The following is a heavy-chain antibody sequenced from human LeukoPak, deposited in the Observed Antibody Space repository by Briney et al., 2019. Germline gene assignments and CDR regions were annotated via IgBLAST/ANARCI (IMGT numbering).Heavy chain of an antibody. CDR2: INSNGSST. V-gene: IGHV3-74*01. D-gene: IGHD2-15*01. Sequence: GGCLRLSCAASGFTFSSYWMHSVRQAPGKGLVWVSRINSNGSSTSYADSVKGRFTISRDNAKNTLYLQMNSLRAEDTAVYYCVAAAGEDYWGQGTLVTVSS. CDR1: GFTFSSYW. J-gene: IGHJ4*02. CDR3: VAAAGEDY.